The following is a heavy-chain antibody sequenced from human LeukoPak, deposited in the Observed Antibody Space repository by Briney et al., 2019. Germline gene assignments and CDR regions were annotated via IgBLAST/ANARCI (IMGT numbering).Heavy chain of an antibody. D-gene: IGHD3-9*01. CDR2: IIPIFGTA. CDR3: ARDRDILTGRTYYMDV. J-gene: IGHJ6*03. Sequence: SVKVSCKASGGTFSSYAISWVRQAPGQGLEWMGGIIPIFGTANYAQKFQGRVTITADKSTSTAYMELSSLRSEDTAVYYCARDRDILTGRTYYMDVWGKGTTVTVSS. V-gene: IGHV1-69*06. CDR1: GGTFSSYA.